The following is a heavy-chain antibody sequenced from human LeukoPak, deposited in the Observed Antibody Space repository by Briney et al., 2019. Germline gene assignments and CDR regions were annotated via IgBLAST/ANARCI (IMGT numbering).Heavy chain of an antibody. D-gene: IGHD6-13*01. Sequence: GGSLRLSCAASGFNFDDYTMHWVRQIPGKSLEWVSLINWDGGSTFYADSVRGRFTISRDARKNFLYLQMISLRTEDTALYYCAKDLGKVIAAAGTSGFDSWGRGTLVTVSS. CDR1: GFNFDDYT. V-gene: IGHV3-43*01. CDR3: AKDLGKVIAAAGTSGFDS. J-gene: IGHJ4*01. CDR2: INWDGGST.